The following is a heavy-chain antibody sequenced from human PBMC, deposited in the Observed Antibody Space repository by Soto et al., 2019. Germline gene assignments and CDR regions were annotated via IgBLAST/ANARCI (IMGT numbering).Heavy chain of an antibody. CDR2: ISAYNGNT. CDR3: ARDTPPTDY. J-gene: IGHJ4*02. Sequence: QVQLVQSGAEVKKPGASVKVSCKASGYTFTSYAISWVRPAPGQGLEWMGWISAYNGNTNYAQKLQGRVTMTTDTSTRTAYMELRSLRPDATAVFYCARDTPPTDYWGQGTLVTVSS. V-gene: IGHV1-18*01. CDR1: GYTFTSYA.